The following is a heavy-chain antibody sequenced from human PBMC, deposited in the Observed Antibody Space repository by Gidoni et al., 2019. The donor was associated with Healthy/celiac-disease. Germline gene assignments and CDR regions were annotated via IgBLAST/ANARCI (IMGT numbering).Heavy chain of an antibody. J-gene: IGHJ6*02. CDR1: GFTFSDYY. CDR2: ISSSGSTI. CDR3: ARDIKEYYYSLYGMDV. Sequence: QVQLVESGGGLVKPGGSLRLSCAASGFTFSDYYRSWIRQAPGKGLEWVSYISSSGSTIYYADSVKGRFTISRDNAKNSLYLQMNSLRAEDTAVYYCARDIKEYYYSLYGMDVWGQGTTVTVSS. V-gene: IGHV3-11*01. D-gene: IGHD3-10*01.